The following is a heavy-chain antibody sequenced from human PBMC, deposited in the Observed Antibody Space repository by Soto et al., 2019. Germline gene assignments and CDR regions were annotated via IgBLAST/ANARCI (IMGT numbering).Heavy chain of an antibody. CDR1: GGSISSGGYY. CDR2: IYYSGST. D-gene: IGHD3-9*01. CDR3: ARSYQTYLSGCYNGPWFDP. Sequence: SETLSLTCTVSGGSISSGGYYWSWIRQHPGKGLEWIGYIYYSGSTYYNPSLKSRVTISVDTSKNQFSLKLSSVTAADTAVYYCARSYQTYLSGCYNGPWFDPWGQGTLVTVSS. V-gene: IGHV4-31*03. J-gene: IGHJ5*02.